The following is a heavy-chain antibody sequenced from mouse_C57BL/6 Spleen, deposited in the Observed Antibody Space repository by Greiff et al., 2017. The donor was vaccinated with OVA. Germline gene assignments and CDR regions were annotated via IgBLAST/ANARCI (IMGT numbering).Heavy chain of an antibody. CDR1: GYTFTSYW. CDR3: AREEVVSLYYMDY. V-gene: IGHV1-55*01. J-gene: IGHJ2*01. Sequence: QVHVKQPGAELVKPGASVKMSCKASGYTFTSYWITWVKQRPGQGLEWIGDIYPGSGSTNYNEKFKSKATLTVDTSSSTAYMQLSSLTSEDSAVYYCAREEVVSLYYMDYWGQGTTLTVSS. D-gene: IGHD1-1*02. CDR2: IYPGSGST.